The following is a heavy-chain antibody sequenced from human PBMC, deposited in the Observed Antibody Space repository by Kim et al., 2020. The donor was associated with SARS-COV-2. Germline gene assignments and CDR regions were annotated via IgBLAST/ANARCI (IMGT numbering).Heavy chain of an antibody. D-gene: IGHD3-9*01. Sequence: GGSLRLSCSASGFTFSSYGMHWVRQAPGKGLEWVAVIWYDGSNKYYADSVKGRFTISRDNSKNTLYLQMNSLRAEDTAVYYCAKVGFFTGSFYGMDVWGQGTTVTVSS. CDR2: IWYDGSNK. CDR3: AKVGFFTGSFYGMDV. CDR1: GFTFSSYG. J-gene: IGHJ6*02. V-gene: IGHV3-33*06.